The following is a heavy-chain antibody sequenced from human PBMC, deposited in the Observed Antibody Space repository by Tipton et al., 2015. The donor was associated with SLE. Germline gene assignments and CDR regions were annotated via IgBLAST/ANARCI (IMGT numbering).Heavy chain of an antibody. CDR1: GGSMSYYY. Sequence: LSLTCTVSGGSMSYYYWSWIRQPPGKGLEWIGYIYYSGSTNYNPSLKSRVTISVDTSKNQFSLKLSSVTAADTAVYYCARHQDSSSWYSFDYWGQGTLVTVSS. J-gene: IGHJ4*02. CDR2: IYYSGST. V-gene: IGHV4-59*08. CDR3: ARHQDSSSWYSFDY. D-gene: IGHD6-13*01.